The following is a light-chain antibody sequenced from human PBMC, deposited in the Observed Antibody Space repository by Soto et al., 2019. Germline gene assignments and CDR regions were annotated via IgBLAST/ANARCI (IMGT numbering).Light chain of an antibody. Sequence: AIRMTQSPSSLSASTGDRVTITCRASQGISSYLAWYQQKPGNAPKLLIYAASTLQSGVPPRFSGSGSGTYFTLTSSCLQSEDFATYYCKQYYSYPPAFGRGTNVDIK. CDR2: AAS. J-gene: IGKJ3*01. CDR3: KQYYSYPPA. CDR1: QGISSY. V-gene: IGKV1-8*01.